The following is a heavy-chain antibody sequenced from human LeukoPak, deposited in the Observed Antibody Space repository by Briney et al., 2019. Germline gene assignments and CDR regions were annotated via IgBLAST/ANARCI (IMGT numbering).Heavy chain of an antibody. CDR1: GGSISSGGYY. D-gene: IGHD6-13*01. V-gene: IGHV4-31*03. J-gene: IGHJ4*02. CDR2: IYYSGST. Sequence: SETLSLTCTVSGGSISSGGYYWSWIRQHPGKGLEWIGYIYYSGSTYYNPSLKSRVTISVDTSKNQFSLKLSSVTAADTVVYYCARVWGSSWPRFDYWGQGTLVTVSS. CDR3: ARVWGSSWPRFDY.